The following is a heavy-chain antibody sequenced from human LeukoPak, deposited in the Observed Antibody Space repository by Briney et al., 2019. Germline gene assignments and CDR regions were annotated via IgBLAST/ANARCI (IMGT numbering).Heavy chain of an antibody. Sequence: SVKVSCKASGYTFTSYGISWVRQAPGQGLEWMGGIIPIFGTANYAQKFQGRVTITADESTSTAYMELSSLRSEDTTVYYCARDPYYYDSSGYDRSWFDPWGQGTLVTVSS. CDR3: ARDPYYYDSSGYDRSWFDP. D-gene: IGHD3-22*01. J-gene: IGHJ5*02. CDR1: GYTFTSYG. CDR2: IIPIFGTA. V-gene: IGHV1-69*13.